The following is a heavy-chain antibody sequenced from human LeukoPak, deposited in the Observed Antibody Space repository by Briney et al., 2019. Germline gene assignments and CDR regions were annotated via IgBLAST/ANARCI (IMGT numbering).Heavy chain of an antibody. CDR1: GGSISSHY. V-gene: IGHV4-59*11. CDR3: ARDTHYMDV. J-gene: IGHJ6*03. CDR2: IYYSGST. Sequence: PSETLSLTCTVSGGSISSHYWSWLRQPPGKGLEWIGYIYYSGSTNYNPSLKRRVTISVDTSKNQISLKLSSVTAADTAVYYCARDTHYMDVWGKGTTVTVSS.